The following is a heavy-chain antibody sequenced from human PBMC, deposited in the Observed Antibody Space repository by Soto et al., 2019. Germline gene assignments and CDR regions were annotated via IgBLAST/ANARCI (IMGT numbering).Heavy chain of an antibody. J-gene: IGHJ6*02. V-gene: IGHV3-21*01. D-gene: IGHD3-10*01. CDR2: ISATGVYI. CDR1: GFAFRTYT. CDR3: TRDEIKWLGENGRGYKMDV. Sequence: EVQLEESGGGLVKPGGSLRLSCAASGFAFRTYTMNWVRQAPGKGLEWVSSISATGVYIYFADSVKGRFTISRDNDNNSLFLQMNSLRVDDTAVYYCTRDEIKWLGENGRGYKMDVWGQGTTVTVFS.